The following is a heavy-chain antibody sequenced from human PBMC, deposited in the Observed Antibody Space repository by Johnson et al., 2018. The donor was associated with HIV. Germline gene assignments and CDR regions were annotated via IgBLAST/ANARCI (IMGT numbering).Heavy chain of an antibody. CDR1: GFIFSDYS. V-gene: IGHV3-11*04. J-gene: IGHJ3*02. Sequence: QVQLMESGGGLVKPGGSLRLSCAASGFIFSDYSMSWIRQAPGRGLEWVSYISSSGSTIYYAAFVKGRFTISRDNAKNSLYLQMNSLRAEDTAVDYCAIDQKSSWYPREDALDIWGQGTMVTVSS. D-gene: IGHD6-13*01. CDR2: ISSSGSTI. CDR3: AIDQKSSWYPREDALDI.